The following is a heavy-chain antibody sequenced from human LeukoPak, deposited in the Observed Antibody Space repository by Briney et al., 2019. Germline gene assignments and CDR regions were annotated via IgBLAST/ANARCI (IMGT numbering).Heavy chain of an antibody. CDR3: ARGRTYYDILTGLGRRGYWFDP. D-gene: IGHD3-9*01. CDR2: INHSGST. V-gene: IGHV4-34*01. Sequence: SETLSLTCAVYGASFSGYYWSWIRQPPGKGLEWIGEINHSGSTNYNPSLKSRVTISVDTSKNQFSLKLSSVTAADTAVYYCARGRTYYDILTGLGRRGYWFDPWGQGTLVTVSS. CDR1: GASFSGYY. J-gene: IGHJ5*02.